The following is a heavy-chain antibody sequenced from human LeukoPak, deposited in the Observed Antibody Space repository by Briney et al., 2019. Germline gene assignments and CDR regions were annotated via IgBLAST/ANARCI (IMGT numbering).Heavy chain of an antibody. V-gene: IGHV4-61*01. CDR1: GGSVSSGSYY. D-gene: IGHD6-6*01. CDR2: IYHSGST. J-gene: IGHJ1*01. CDR3: ARGGAARLHFQN. Sequence: SETLSLTCTVSGGSVSSGSYYWNWIRQPPGKGLEWIGYIYHSGSTNYNPSLQSRVTISVDTSKNQFSLNLDSVTAADTAVYYCARGGAARLHFQNWGQGTLVTVSS.